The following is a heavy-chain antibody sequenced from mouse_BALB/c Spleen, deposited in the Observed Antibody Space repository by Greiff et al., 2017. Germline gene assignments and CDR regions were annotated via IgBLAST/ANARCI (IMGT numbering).Heavy chain of an antibody. CDR3: ARSRPLYAMDY. J-gene: IGHJ4*01. CDR2: INPGSGGT. V-gene: IGHV1-54*01. Sequence: QVQLQQSGAELVRPGTSVKVSCKASGYAFTNYLIEWVKQRPGQGLEWIGVINPGSGGTNYNEKFKGKATLTADKSSSTAYMQLSSLTSDDSAVYFCARSRPLYAMDYWGQGTSVTVSS. CDR1: GYAFTNYL. D-gene: IGHD6-1*01.